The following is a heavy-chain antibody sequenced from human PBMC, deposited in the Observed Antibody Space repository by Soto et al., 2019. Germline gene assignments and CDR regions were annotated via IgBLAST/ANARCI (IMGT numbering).Heavy chain of an antibody. J-gene: IGHJ4*02. CDR3: AKVLGINMIVVDYFDY. CDR2: ISGSGGST. V-gene: IGHV3-23*01. D-gene: IGHD3-22*01. CDR1: GFTFSSYA. Sequence: GGSLRLSCAASGFTFSSYAMSWVRQAPGKGLEWVSAISGSGGSTYYADSVKGRFTISRDNSKNTLYLQMKSLRAEDTAVYYCAKVLGINMIVVDYFDYWGQGTLVTVSS.